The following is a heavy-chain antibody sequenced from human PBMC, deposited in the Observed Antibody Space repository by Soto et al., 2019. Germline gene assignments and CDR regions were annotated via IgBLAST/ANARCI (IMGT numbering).Heavy chain of an antibody. D-gene: IGHD6-13*01. Sequence: ASVKVSCKASGGTFSSYTISWVRQAPGQGLEWMGRIIPILGIANYAQKFQGRVTITADKSTSTAYMELSSLRSEDTAVYYCARDRSSSFPRSHWYFDLWGRGTLVTVSS. CDR1: GGTFSSYT. J-gene: IGHJ2*01. V-gene: IGHV1-69*04. CDR2: IIPILGIA. CDR3: ARDRSSSFPRSHWYFDL.